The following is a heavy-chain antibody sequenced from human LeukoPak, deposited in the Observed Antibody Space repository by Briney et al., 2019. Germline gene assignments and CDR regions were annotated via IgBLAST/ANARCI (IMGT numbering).Heavy chain of an antibody. J-gene: IGHJ4*02. Sequence: GESLKISCKGSGYTFTDYWIGWVRQMPGKGLEWMGIIYPGDSDTRYSPSLQGQVTISADKSTSTAYLQWSSLKASDTAMYYCARPSGYSSGWYEDYWGQGTLVTVSS. CDR3: ARPSGYSSGWYEDY. CDR1: GYTFTDYW. D-gene: IGHD6-19*01. CDR2: IYPGDSDT. V-gene: IGHV5-51*01.